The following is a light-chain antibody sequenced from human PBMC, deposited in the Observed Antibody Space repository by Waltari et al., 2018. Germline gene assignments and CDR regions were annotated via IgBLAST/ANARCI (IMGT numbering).Light chain of an antibody. V-gene: IGLV1-44*01. CDR2: TND. Sequence: QSVMTQPPSASGTPGQRVSIPCSGSSSNIGSNTVNWYQQLPGSAPKLLIYTNDQRPSGVPDRFSGSKSGTSASLAISGLQSDDEAAYFCAAWDDSLNGHLFGGGTKLTVL. J-gene: IGLJ2*01. CDR3: AAWDDSLNGHL. CDR1: SSNIGSNT.